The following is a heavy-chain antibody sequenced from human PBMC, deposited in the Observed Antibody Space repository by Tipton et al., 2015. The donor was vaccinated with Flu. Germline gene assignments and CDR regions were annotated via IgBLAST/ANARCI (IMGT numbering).Heavy chain of an antibody. J-gene: IGHJ4*02. Sequence: TLSLTCAVNGGSFSGYYWSWIRQPPGKGLEWIGEINHGGSTNYNKSLKSRVTMSVDTSMNQFSLKLSSVTAADTAVYYCARGYDILTDGGGYFDYWGQGTLVTVYS. CDR2: INHGGST. D-gene: IGHD3-9*01. CDR3: ARGYDILTDGGGYFDY. CDR1: GGSFSGYY. V-gene: IGHV4-34*01.